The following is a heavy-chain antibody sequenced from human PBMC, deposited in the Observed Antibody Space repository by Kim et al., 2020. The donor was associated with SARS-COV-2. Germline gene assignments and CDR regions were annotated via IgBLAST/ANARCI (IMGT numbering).Heavy chain of an antibody. CDR3: ARQRITMIVGSRWFDP. J-gene: IGHJ5*02. V-gene: IGHV4-39*01. CDR1: GGSISSSSYY. CDR2: IYYSGST. D-gene: IGHD3-22*01. Sequence: SETLSLTCTVSGGSISSSSYYWGWIRQPPGKGLEWTGSIYYSGSTYYNPSLKSRVTISVDTSKNQFSLKLSSVTAADTAVYYCARQRITMIVGSRWFDPWGQGTLVTVSS.